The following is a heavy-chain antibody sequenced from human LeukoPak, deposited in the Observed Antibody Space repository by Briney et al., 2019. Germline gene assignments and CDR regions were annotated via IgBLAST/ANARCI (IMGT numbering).Heavy chain of an antibody. CDR3: TTDLDY. CDR2: FDPEDEET. V-gene: IGHV1-24*01. Sequence: SGRASCKPATYTLSELAIDWDRQVPGKGLEWMGGFDPEDEETMYAQNFQGRLTLTEDTSTDTAFMELNSLSSDDTAVYYCTTDLDYWGKGTLVTASS. CDR1: TYTLSELA. J-gene: IGHJ4*02.